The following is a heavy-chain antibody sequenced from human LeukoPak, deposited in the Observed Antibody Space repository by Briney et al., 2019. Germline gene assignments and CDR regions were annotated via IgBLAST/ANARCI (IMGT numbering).Heavy chain of an antibody. CDR2: INHGGST. CDR3: ARGRAEYSSGWFFDY. J-gene: IGHJ4*02. D-gene: IGHD6-19*01. V-gene: IGHV4-34*01. CDR1: GGSFSGYY. Sequence: SETLSLTCAVYGGSFSGYYWSWIRQPPGKGLEYIGEINHGGSTNYNPSLKSRVTISVDTSKSQFSLKLSPVTAADTAVYHCARGRAEYSSGWFFDYWGPGTLVTVSS.